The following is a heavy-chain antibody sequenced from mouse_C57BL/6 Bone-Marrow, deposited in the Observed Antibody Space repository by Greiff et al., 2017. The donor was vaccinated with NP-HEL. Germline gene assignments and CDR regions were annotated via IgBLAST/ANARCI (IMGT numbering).Heavy chain of an antibody. J-gene: IGHJ3*01. CDR3: ATYSNRFAWFAY. V-gene: IGHV1-76*01. CDR2: IYPGSGNT. Sequence: QVQLQQSGAELVRPGASVKLSCKASGYTFTDYYINWVKQRPGQGLEWIARIYPGSGNTYYNEKFKGKATLTAEKSSSTAYMQLSSLTSEDSAVYFCATYSNRFAWFAYWGQGTLVTVSA. D-gene: IGHD2-5*01. CDR1: GYTFTDYY.